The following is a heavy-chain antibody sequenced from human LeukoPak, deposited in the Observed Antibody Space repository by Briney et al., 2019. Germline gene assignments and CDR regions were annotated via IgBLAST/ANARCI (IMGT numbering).Heavy chain of an antibody. J-gene: IGHJ2*01. CDR1: GGSISSGSYY. CDR2: IYTSGST. Sequence: SQTLSLTCTVSGGSISSGSYYWSWIRQPAGTGLEWIGRIYTSGSTNYNPSLKSRVTISVDTSKNQFSLKLSSVTAADTAVYYCAGTTLHYWYFDLWGRGTLVTVSS. V-gene: IGHV4-61*02. D-gene: IGHD4-11*01. CDR3: AGTTLHYWYFDL.